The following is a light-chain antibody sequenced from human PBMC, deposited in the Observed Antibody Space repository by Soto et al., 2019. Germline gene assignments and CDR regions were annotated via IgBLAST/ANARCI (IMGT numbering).Light chain of an antibody. V-gene: IGLV2-23*01. CDR3: CSDAGSTTGVV. J-gene: IGLJ2*01. CDR1: SSDVGSYNL. CDR2: EGS. Sequence: QSALTQPASVSGSPGQSITISCTGTSSDVGSYNLVSWYQQHPGKAPKLMIYEGSKRPSGVSNRFSGSKSGNTASLTISGLQAEDEADYYCCSDAGSTTGVVFGGGTQLTVL.